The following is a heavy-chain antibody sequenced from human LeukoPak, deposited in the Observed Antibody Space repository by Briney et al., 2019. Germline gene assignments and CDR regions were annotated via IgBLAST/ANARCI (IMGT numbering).Heavy chain of an antibody. CDR3: AKEDGRRVYGSVPGEFGNWFDP. V-gene: IGHV3-23*01. CDR2: ISGSGGST. CDR1: GFTFSSYA. J-gene: IGHJ5*02. D-gene: IGHD3-16*01. Sequence: PGGSLRLSCAASGFTFSSYAMSWVRQAPGKGLEWVSTISGSGGSTYYADSVKGRFTISTDTSKNTLYLQMNSLRVEDTAVYYCAKEDGRRVYGSVPGEFGNWFDPWGQGTLVTVSS.